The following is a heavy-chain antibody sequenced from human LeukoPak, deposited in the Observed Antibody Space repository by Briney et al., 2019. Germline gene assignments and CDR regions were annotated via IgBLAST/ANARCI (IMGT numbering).Heavy chain of an antibody. D-gene: IGHD2-15*01. J-gene: IGHJ4*02. CDR3: ARAAPGVAGYFDY. CDR2: IYYSGST. V-gene: IGHV4-59*01. Sequence: SETLSLTCTVSGASISSYYWSWIRQSPGKGLEWIGYIYYSGSTKYNPSLKSRATISVDTSNNQLFLKVTSVTAADTAVYYCARAAPGVAGYFDYWGQGTLVTVSS. CDR1: GASISSYY.